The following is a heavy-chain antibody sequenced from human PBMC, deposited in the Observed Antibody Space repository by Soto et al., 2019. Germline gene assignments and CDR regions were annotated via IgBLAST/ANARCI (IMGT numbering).Heavy chain of an antibody. CDR2: IIPLHGTI. J-gene: IGHJ4*02. V-gene: IGHV1-69*11. CDR1: GGTFSSYA. Sequence: QVQLVQSGAEVKKPGSSVKVSCKASGGTFSSYAVSWVRQAPGQGLEWMGAIIPLHGTINYARKFQGRVTMTADESTTTVYMDLCSLRSEDTAVYYCARDRGELLHDFWGQGTLVTVSS. CDR3: ARDRGELLHDF. D-gene: IGHD3-16*01.